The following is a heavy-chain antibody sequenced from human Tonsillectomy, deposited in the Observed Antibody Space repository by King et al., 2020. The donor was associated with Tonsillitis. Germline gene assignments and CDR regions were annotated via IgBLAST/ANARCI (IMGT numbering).Heavy chain of an antibody. J-gene: IGHJ4*02. CDR2: IYYSWST. D-gene: IGHD6-6*01. CDR1: GGSISSSSYY. Sequence: QLQESGPGLVKPSETLSLTCTVSGGSISSSSYYWGWIRQPPGKGLEWIGSIYYSWSTYYNPYLKLRVTISVDTSKNQFSLTLSSVTAADTAVYYCARHPSLSIAARLDYWGQGTLVTVSS. V-gene: IGHV4-39*01. CDR3: ARHPSLSIAARLDY.